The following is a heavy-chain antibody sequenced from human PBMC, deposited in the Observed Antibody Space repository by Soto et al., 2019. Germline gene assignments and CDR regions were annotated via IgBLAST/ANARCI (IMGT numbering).Heavy chain of an antibody. CDR2: ITYSGTT. D-gene: IGHD5-12*01. Sequence: ASETLSLTCTVSGGSITSNPYSWGWIRQPPGKGLEWIGSITYSGTTYYNPSLKSRLTIFVDASKNQSSLQFSSVTAPDTAAYYWARYSITWGQEPLVTVSS. CDR1: GGSITSNPYS. CDR3: ARYSIT. V-gene: IGHV4-39*01. J-gene: IGHJ4*02.